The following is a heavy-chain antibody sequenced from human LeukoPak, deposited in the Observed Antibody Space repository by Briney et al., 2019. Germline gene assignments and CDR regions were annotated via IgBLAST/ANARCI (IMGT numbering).Heavy chain of an antibody. J-gene: IGHJ5*02. D-gene: IGHD2-2*01. CDR2: INHSGST. CDR3: ARGPGVVPDSLNWFDP. Sequence: SETLSLTCAVYGGSFSGYYWSWIRQPPGKGLEWIGEINHSGSTNYNPSLKSRVTISVDTSKNQFSLKLSSVTAAGTAVYYCARGPGVVPDSLNWFDPWGQGTLVTVSS. V-gene: IGHV4-34*01. CDR1: GGSFSGYY.